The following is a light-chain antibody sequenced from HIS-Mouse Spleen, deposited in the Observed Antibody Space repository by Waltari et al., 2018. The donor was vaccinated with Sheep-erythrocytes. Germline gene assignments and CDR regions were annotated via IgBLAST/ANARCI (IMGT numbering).Light chain of an antibody. CDR1: SSDVGSYNL. CDR3: CSYAGSSTWV. CDR2: EGS. J-gene: IGLJ3*02. Sequence: QSALTQPASVSGSPGQSITISCTGTSSDVGSYNLVSWYQQPPGKAPKRMIYEGSKRPSGFSIRFSGSKSGNTASLTISGLQAEDEADYYCCSYAGSSTWVFGGGTKLTVL. V-gene: IGLV2-23*01.